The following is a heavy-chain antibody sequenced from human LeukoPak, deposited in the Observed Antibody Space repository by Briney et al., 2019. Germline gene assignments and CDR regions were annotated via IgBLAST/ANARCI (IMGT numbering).Heavy chain of an antibody. Sequence: ASVKVSCKASGYTFTNYGFSWVRQAPGQGLEWMGWIISYNGDTNYAQNLQGRVTMTTDTSTSTAYMELRSLRSDDTAVYYCARVADAGRYWYLDLWGRGTLLTVSS. CDR3: ARVADAGRYWYLDL. J-gene: IGHJ2*01. CDR1: GYTFTNYG. D-gene: IGHD1-26*01. V-gene: IGHV1-18*01. CDR2: IISYNGDT.